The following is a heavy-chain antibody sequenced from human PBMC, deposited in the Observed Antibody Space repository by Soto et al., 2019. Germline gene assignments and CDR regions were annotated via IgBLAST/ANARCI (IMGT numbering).Heavy chain of an antibody. V-gene: IGHV3-53*01. Sequence: EVQLVESGGSLIQPGGSRRLSGAASGFTVITNYVSGVGQAPGKGLEWVSVIYSGGNTYYADSVKGRFTISRDSSKNTVDLQMNSLRAEDTAVYFCARASGSRAFDNWGQGTLVTVSS. CDR3: ARASGSRAFDN. CDR1: GFTVITNY. CDR2: IYSGGNT. D-gene: IGHD1-26*01. J-gene: IGHJ4*02.